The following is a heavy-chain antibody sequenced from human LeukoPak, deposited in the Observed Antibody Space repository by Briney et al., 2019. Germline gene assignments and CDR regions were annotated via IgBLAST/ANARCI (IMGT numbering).Heavy chain of an antibody. CDR3: ATDSFSFGDLNPGP. CDR1: GFTFSSYW. Sequence: PGGSLRLSCAASGFTFSSYWMSWVRQAPGKGLEWVANIIQDGSEKYYVDSVRGRFTISRDNAKSSLYLQMTNLRAEDTAVYYCATDSFSFGDLNPGPCGQGTLVTVSS. D-gene: IGHD3-16*01. CDR2: IIQDGSEK. J-gene: IGHJ5*02. V-gene: IGHV3-7*01.